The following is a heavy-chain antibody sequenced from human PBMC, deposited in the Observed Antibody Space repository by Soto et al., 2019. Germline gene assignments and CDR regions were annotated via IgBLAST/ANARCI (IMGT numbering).Heavy chain of an antibody. Sequence: ASVKVSCKASGYTFTSYGISWVRQAPGQGLEWMGWISAYNGNTNYAQKLQGRVTMTTDTSTSTAYMELRSLRSDDTAVYYCARDRGYYGSSGFGAFDIWGQGTMVTVS. D-gene: IGHD3-22*01. CDR3: ARDRGYYGSSGFGAFDI. CDR2: ISAYNGNT. J-gene: IGHJ3*02. CDR1: GYTFTSYG. V-gene: IGHV1-18*04.